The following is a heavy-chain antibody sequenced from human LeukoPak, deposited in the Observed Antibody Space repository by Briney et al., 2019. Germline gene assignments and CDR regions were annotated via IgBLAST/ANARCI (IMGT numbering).Heavy chain of an antibody. J-gene: IGHJ4*02. CDR2: ISGSGGST. CDR3: AKDRSGSFTMDY. D-gene: IGHD6-19*01. Sequence: GGSLRLSCAASGFTFSSHAMSWVRQAPGKGLEWVSGISGSGGSTYYADSVKGRFTVSRDNSKNMLYLQMNSLRAEDTAVYYCAKDRSGSFTMDYWGQGTLVIVSS. V-gene: IGHV3-23*01. CDR1: GFTFSSHA.